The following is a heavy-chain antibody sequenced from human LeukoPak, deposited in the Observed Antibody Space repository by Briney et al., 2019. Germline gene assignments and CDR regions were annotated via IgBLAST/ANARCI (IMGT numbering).Heavy chain of an antibody. J-gene: IGHJ4*02. V-gene: IGHV4-34*01. CDR3: ARHPNPNWNDRYYFDY. CDR2: INHSGST. Sequence: SSETLSLTCAVYGGSFSGYYWSWIRQPPGKGLEWIGEINHSGSTNYNPSLKSRVTISVDTSKNQFSLKLSSVTAADTAVYYCARHPNPNWNDRYYFDYWGQGTLVTVSS. CDR1: GGSFSGYY. D-gene: IGHD1-20*01.